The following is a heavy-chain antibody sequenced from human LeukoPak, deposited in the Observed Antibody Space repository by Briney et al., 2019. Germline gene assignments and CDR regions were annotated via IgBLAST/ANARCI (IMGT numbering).Heavy chain of an antibody. CDR1: GGSISSSSYY. D-gene: IGHD2-21*02. Sequence: KPSETPSLTCTVSGGSISSSSYYWGWIRQPPGKGLEWIGSIYYSGSTYYNPSLKSRVTTSVDTSKNQFSLKLSSVTAADTAVYYCARRKGVVTALYYFDYWGQGTLVTVSS. CDR3: ARRKGVVTALYYFDY. J-gene: IGHJ4*02. CDR2: IYYSGST. V-gene: IGHV4-39*01.